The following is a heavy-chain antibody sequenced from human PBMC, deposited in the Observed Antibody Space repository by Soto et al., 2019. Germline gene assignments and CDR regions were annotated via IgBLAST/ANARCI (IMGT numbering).Heavy chain of an antibody. J-gene: IGHJ5*02. Sequence: PSETLSLTCTVSGGSISSYYWSWIRQPPGKGLEWIGYIYYSGSTNYNPSLKSRVTISVDTSKNQFSLKLSSVTAADTAVYYCARQGYNRNDVFWFDPWGQGTLVSVS. CDR2: IYYSGST. D-gene: IGHD1-20*01. V-gene: IGHV4-59*08. CDR1: GGSISSYY. CDR3: ARQGYNRNDVFWFDP.